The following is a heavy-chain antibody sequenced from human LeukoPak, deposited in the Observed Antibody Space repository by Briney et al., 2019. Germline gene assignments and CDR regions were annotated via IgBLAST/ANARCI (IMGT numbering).Heavy chain of an antibody. Sequence: QAGGSLRLSCAASGLTVSSNYKSCVRQAPGKGLEWVSVIYNSGGSTYYADSVKGRFTISRDNSKNTLYLHMNNLRAEDTAVYYCARDWVTFSGMDVWGQGTTVTVSS. CDR2: IYNSGGST. J-gene: IGHJ6*02. CDR1: GLTVSSNY. V-gene: IGHV3-66*01. D-gene: IGHD3-16*01. CDR3: ARDWVTFSGMDV.